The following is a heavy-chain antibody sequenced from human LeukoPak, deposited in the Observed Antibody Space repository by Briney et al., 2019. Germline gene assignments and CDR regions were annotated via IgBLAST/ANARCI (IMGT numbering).Heavy chain of an antibody. CDR1: DDSITIYY. D-gene: IGHD3-10*01. V-gene: IGHV4-59*01. Sequence: SETLSLTCTVSDDSITIYYWTWIRQPPGKGLEWIGYIDHTGSTNYNPSLNSRVTISRDTSKNHFSLELTSATAADTAVYYCARGQRSDAGWGLYYYYYYIDVWGRGTTVTVSS. CDR3: ARGQRSDAGWGLYYYYYYIDV. CDR2: IDHTGST. J-gene: IGHJ6*03.